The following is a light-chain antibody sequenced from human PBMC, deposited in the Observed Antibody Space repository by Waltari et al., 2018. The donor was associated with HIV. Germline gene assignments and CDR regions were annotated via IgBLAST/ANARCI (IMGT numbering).Light chain of an antibody. CDR1: RSNIGSNT. J-gene: IGLJ3*02. CDR2: SNN. Sequence: QSVLTQPPSASGTPGQRVTIPCSGSRSNIGSNTVSWYQQRPGPAPKLFIYSNNQRPSGGPARLSGSKSGTSASLAISGLQSEDEADYYCAAWDDSLNGWVFGGGTKLTVV. V-gene: IGLV1-44*01. CDR3: AAWDDSLNGWV.